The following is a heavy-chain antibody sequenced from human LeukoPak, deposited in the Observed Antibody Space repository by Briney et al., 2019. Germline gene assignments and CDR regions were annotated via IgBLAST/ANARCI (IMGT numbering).Heavy chain of an antibody. CDR1: GYTFTTYD. Sequence: ASVKVSCKASGYTFTTYDINWVRQATGQGLEWMGWLSPNSGQTAYAQKFQGRVTMTRDISISTSYLELSSLTSEDTAVYYCTRGNGVAGDYWGQGTLVTVSS. CDR3: TRGNGVAGDY. V-gene: IGHV1-8*01. D-gene: IGHD6-19*01. CDR2: LSPNSGQT. J-gene: IGHJ4*02.